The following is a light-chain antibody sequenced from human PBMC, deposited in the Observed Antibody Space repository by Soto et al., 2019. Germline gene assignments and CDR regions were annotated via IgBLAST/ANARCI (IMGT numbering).Light chain of an antibody. CDR3: SSYTSSSTVV. CDR1: SSDVGAYNY. Sequence: QSALTQPASVSGSPGQSVTISCSGSSSDVGAYNYVSWYQRHPGKAPKLMIYDVTNRPSGVPNRFSGSKSGNTASLTISGLQAEDEADYFCSSYTSSSTVVFGGGTKLTVL. V-gene: IGLV2-14*01. CDR2: DVT. J-gene: IGLJ3*02.